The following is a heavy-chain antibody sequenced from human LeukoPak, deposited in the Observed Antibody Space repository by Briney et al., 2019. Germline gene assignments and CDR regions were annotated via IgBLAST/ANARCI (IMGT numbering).Heavy chain of an antibody. CDR1: GGSISSSNW. J-gene: IGHJ4*02. Sequence: SETLSLTCAVSGGSISSSNWWSWVRPPPGKGLEWIGEIYHSGSTNYNPSLKSRVTISVDKSKNQFSLKLNSVTAADTAVYYCARVLGGGWSYFDYWGQGTLVTVSS. D-gene: IGHD6-19*01. V-gene: IGHV4-4*02. CDR2: IYHSGST. CDR3: ARVLGGGWSYFDY.